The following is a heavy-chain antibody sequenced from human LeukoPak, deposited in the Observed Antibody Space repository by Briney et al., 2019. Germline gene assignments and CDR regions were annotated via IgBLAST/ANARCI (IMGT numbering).Heavy chain of an antibody. CDR3: ARYPRSSGNPSPDDY. Sequence: ASVKVSCKASGGTFSSYAISWVRQAPGQGLEWMGGIIPIFGTANYAQKFQGRVTITADKSTSTAYMKLSSLRSEDTAVYYCARYPRSSGNPSPDDYWGQGTLVTVSS. CDR2: IIPIFGTA. D-gene: IGHD1-26*01. J-gene: IGHJ4*02. CDR1: GGTFSSYA. V-gene: IGHV1-69*06.